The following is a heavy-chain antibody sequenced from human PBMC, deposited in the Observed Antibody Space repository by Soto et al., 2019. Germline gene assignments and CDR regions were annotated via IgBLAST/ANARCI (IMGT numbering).Heavy chain of an antibody. CDR2: IYYSGST. V-gene: IGHV4-39*01. CDR3: ARHSGIAVAGLDY. J-gene: IGHJ4*02. D-gene: IGHD6-19*01. Sequence: SETLSLTCTVSGGSISSSSYYWGWIRQPPGKGLEWIGSIYYSGSTYYNPSLKSRVTISVDTSKNQFSLKLSSVTAADTAVYYCARHSGIAVAGLDYWGQGTLVTVS. CDR1: GGSISSSSYY.